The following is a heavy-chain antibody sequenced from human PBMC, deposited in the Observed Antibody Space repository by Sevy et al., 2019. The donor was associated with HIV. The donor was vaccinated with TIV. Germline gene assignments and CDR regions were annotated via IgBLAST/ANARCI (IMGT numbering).Heavy chain of an antibody. D-gene: IGHD3-22*01. V-gene: IGHV1-2*04. J-gene: IGHJ3*02. Sequence: ASVKVPCKASGYTFTGYYMHWVRQAPGQGLEWMGWINPNSGGTNYAQKFQGWVTMTRDTSISTAYMELSRLRSDDTAVYYCARDRRATSYYYDSSGGPDAFDIWGQGTMVTVSS. CDR3: ARDRRATSYYYDSSGGPDAFDI. CDR1: GYTFTGYY. CDR2: INPNSGGT.